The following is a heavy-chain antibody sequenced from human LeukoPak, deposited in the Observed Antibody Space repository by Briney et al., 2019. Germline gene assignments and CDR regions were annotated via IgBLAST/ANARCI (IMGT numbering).Heavy chain of an antibody. Sequence: PSETLSLTCAVYGGSFSGYYWSWIRQPPGKGLEWIGEIDHSGSTNYNPSLTSRVTISVDTSKNQFSLKLSSVTAADTAVYYCARDDYGSNCLDYWGQGTLVTVSS. V-gene: IGHV4-34*01. J-gene: IGHJ4*02. CDR1: GGSFSGYY. D-gene: IGHD4-17*01. CDR3: ARDDYGSNCLDY. CDR2: IDHSGST.